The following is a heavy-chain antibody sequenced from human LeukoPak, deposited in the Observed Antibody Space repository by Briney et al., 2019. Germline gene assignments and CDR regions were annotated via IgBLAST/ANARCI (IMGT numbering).Heavy chain of an antibody. CDR3: ARDWGSSGWYNWFDP. D-gene: IGHD6-19*01. J-gene: IGHJ5*02. CDR2: MSYGGDI. Sequence: PGGSLRLSCAASGFTFSSYWMSWVRQAPGKGLEWVAIMSYGGDIQYTDSVKGRFTISRDSSKNTLYLQMNSLRAEDTAIYYCARDWGSSGWYNWFDPWGQGTLVTVSS. CDR1: GFTFSSYW. V-gene: IGHV3-30*03.